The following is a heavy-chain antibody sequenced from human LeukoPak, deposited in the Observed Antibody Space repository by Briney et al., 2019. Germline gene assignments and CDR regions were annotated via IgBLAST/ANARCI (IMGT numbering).Heavy chain of an antibody. CDR3: AKEPLRYFAEGLLDP. D-gene: IGHD3-9*01. Sequence: PGGSLRLSCAASGFTFSSYAKSWVRQAPGKGLEWVSAISGSGGSTYYADSVKGRFTISRDNSKNTLYLQMNSLRAEDTAVYYCAKEPLRYFAEGLLDPWGQGTLVTVSS. J-gene: IGHJ5*02. CDR1: GFTFSSYA. CDR2: ISGSGGST. V-gene: IGHV3-23*01.